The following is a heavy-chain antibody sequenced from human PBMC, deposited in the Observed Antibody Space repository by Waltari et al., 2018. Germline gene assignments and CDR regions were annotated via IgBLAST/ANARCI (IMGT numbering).Heavy chain of an antibody. V-gene: IGHV4-39*01. CDR1: GGSISTGSYY. J-gene: IGHJ4*02. D-gene: IGHD6-13*01. CDR3: ARHLRGGSIWYDY. CDR2: INYDGTT. Sequence: QLQLQESGPGLVKPSETLSITCTVSGGSISTGSYYWAWIRQPPGKGLEYIGSINYDGTTYYNPSLKSRVTMSVDTSNSQFSLKLSSVTPADTALYHCARHLRGGSIWYDYWGQGTLVTVSS.